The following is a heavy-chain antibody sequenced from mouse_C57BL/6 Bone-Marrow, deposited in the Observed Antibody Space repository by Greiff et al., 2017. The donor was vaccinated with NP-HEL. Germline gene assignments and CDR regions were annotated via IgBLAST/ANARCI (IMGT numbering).Heavy chain of an antibody. D-gene: IGHD2-5*01. J-gene: IGHJ3*01. Sequence: QVQLQQPGTELVEPGASVKLSCKASGYTFTSYWMHWVKQRPGQGLEWIGNFNPSNGGTNYNEKFKSKATLTVDKSSSTAYMQLSSLTSEDSAVYYCARSYSNYSWFAYWGQGTLVTVSA. CDR1: GYTFTSYW. CDR2: FNPSNGGT. CDR3: ARSYSNYSWFAY. V-gene: IGHV1-53*01.